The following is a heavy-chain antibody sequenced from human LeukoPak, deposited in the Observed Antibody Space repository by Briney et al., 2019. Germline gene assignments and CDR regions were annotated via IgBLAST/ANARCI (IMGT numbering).Heavy chain of an antibody. CDR3: ARAYSGSYGLGYYYMDV. Sequence: GGSLRLSCAASGFPFSSNSMNWVRQAPGKGLEWVSSISSSSSYIYYADSVKGRFTISRDNAKNSLYLQMNSLRAEDTAVYYCARAYSGSYGLGYYYMDVWGKGTTVTVSS. J-gene: IGHJ6*03. CDR1: GFPFSSNS. D-gene: IGHD1-26*01. V-gene: IGHV3-21*01. CDR2: ISSSSSYI.